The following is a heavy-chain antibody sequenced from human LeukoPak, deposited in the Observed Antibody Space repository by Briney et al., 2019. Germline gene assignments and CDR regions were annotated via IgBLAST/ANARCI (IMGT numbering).Heavy chain of an antibody. CDR1: GGSISSGGYY. V-gene: IGHV4-31*03. J-gene: IGHJ4*02. CDR3: ARGLVMGDDY. CDR2: IYYSGST. D-gene: IGHD3-9*01. Sequence: KPSETLSLTCTVSGGSISSGGYYWSWIRQHPGKGLEWIGYIYYSGSTYYNPSLKSRVTISVDTSKNQFSLKLSSVTAADTAAYYCARGLVMGDDYWGQGTLVTVSS.